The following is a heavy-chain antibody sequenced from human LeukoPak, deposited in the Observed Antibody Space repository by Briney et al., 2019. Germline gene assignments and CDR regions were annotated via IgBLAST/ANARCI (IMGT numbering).Heavy chain of an antibody. CDR1: GFTVSDYW. D-gene: IGHD3-10*01. CDR2: INSDGSV. J-gene: IGHJ5*02. CDR3: ARGRGVYGWFDP. Sequence: GGSLRLSCAASGFTVSDYWMHWVRQTPGKGLVWVSRINSDGSVNYTDSVKGRVTISRDSAKNTLYLHMNSLRVEDTAVYYCARGRGVYGWFDPWGQGTLVTVSS. V-gene: IGHV3-74*01.